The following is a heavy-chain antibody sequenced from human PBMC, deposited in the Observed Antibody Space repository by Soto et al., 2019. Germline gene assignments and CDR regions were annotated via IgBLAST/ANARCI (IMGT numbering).Heavy chain of an antibody. CDR2: ISYDGSNK. D-gene: IGHD1-20*01. CDR1: GFTFSSYA. J-gene: IGHJ4*02. CDR3: ERVGGQTGITEFDY. V-gene: IGHV3-30-3*01. Sequence: PGGSLRLSCAASGFTFSSYAMHWVRQAPGKGLEWVAVISYDGSNKYYADSVKGRFTISRDTSKNTLYLQMNSLRAEETAVYYCERVGGQTGITEFDYWGQGTLVTVSS.